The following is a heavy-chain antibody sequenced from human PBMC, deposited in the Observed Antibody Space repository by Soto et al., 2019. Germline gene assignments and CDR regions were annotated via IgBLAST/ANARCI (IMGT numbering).Heavy chain of an antibody. CDR2: IFYSGTT. V-gene: IGHV4-30-4*01. D-gene: IGHD1-1*01. CDR3: ARDLWVEPELYYYGMDV. J-gene: IGHJ6*02. Sequence: PSETLSLTCTVSGDSISSPDYYWIWIRQTPGKGLEWIGHIFYSGTTYYNPSLKSRLTISVDTSKNHFSLRLTSVTAADTAVYYCARDLWVEPELYYYGMDVWGQGTTVTVSS. CDR1: GDSISSPDYY.